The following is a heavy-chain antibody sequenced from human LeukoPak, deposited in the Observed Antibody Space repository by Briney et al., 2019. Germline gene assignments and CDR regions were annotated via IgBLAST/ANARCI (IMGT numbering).Heavy chain of an antibody. V-gene: IGHV4-61*02. CDR1: GGSITSGRYY. D-gene: IGHD2-21*02. J-gene: IGHJ6*03. Sequence: SETLSLTCSVSGGSITSGRYYWTWIRQPDGKGLDGIGRLYTNDNTNYDPSLESRVSISVDTSKSQFYLQLTSATAADTAVYFCARGVVTDDYYMDVWGKGITVIVSS. CDR3: ARGVVTDDYYMDV. CDR2: LYTNDNT.